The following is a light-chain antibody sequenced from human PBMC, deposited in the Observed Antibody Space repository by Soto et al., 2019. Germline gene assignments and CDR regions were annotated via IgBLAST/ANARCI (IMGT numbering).Light chain of an antibody. Sequence: QSVLTQPPSVSGAPGQRVTISCTESSSNIGAGYDVHGYQQLPGTAPKLLIYGNSNRPSGVPDRFSGSKSGTSASLAITGLQAEDEADYFCQSYDSSLSGWVFGGGTQLTVL. CDR3: QSYDSSLSGWV. V-gene: IGLV1-40*01. CDR1: SSNIGAGYD. J-gene: IGLJ3*02. CDR2: GNS.